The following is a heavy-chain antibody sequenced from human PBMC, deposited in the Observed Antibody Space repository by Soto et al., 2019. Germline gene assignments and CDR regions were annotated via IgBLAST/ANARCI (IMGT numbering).Heavy chain of an antibody. Sequence: EVQLVESGGGLVQPGRSLRLSCAASGFTFDDYAMHWVRQAPGKGLEWVSGISWNSGSIGYADSVKGRFTISRDNAKNSLYLQMNSLRAEDTALYYCAKELTSGPLLGWFDPWGQGTLVTVSS. CDR2: ISWNSGSI. CDR3: AKELTSGPLLGWFDP. D-gene: IGHD3-16*01. V-gene: IGHV3-9*01. CDR1: GFTFDDYA. J-gene: IGHJ5*02.